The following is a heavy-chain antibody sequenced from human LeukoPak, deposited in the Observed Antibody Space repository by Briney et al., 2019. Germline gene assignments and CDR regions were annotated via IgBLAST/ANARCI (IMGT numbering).Heavy chain of an antibody. CDR1: GFTFGDYA. CDR3: TRVSSERWLQERNFDY. Sequence: GGSLRLSCTASGFTFGDYAMSWFRQAPGKGLEWVGFIRSKAYGGTTEYAASVKGRFTISRDDSKSIAYLQMNSLKTEDTAVYYCTRVSSERWLQERNFDYWGQGTLVTVSS. V-gene: IGHV3-49*03. CDR2: IRSKAYGGTT. J-gene: IGHJ4*02. D-gene: IGHD5-24*01.